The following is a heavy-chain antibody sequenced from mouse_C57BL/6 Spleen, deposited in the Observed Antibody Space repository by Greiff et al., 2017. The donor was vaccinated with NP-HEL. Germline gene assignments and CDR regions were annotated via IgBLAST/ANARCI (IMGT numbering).Heavy chain of an antibody. V-gene: IGHV1-82*01. CDR3: ARDTTVVRWYFDV. CDR2: IYPGDGDT. Sequence: VKLVESGPELVKPGASVKISCKASGYAFSSSWMNWVKQRPGKGLEWIGRIYPGDGDTNYNGKFKGKATLTADKSSSTAYMQLSSLTSEDSAVYFCARDTTVVRWYFDVWGTGTTVTVSS. D-gene: IGHD1-1*01. J-gene: IGHJ1*03. CDR1: GYAFSSSW.